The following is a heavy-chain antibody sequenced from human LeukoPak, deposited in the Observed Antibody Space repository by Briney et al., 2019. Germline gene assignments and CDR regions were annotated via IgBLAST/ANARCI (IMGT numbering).Heavy chain of an antibody. V-gene: IGHV1-2*02. D-gene: IGHD5-18*01. J-gene: IGHJ6*02. CDR3: ARGAAMGTYYYGMDV. CDR1: GYTFTDYY. CDR2: MDPKSGET. Sequence: ASVKVSCKASGYTFTDYYIHWVRQAPGQGLEWMGWMDPKSGETNHAQRFQGRVIMTRDTSITTAYMELSRLRSDDTAVYYCARGAAMGTYYYGMDVWGQGTTVTVSS.